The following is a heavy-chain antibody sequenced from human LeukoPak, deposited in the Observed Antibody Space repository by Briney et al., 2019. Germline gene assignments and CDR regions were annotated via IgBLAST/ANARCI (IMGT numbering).Heavy chain of an antibody. CDR3: ARGVTMIVVVTLGFDY. Sequence: GGSLRLSCAASGFTFSDYYMSWIRQAPGKGLEWVSYISSSGSTIYYADSVKGRFTISRDNAKNSLYLQMNSLRAEDTAVYYCARGVTMIVVVTLGFDYWGRGTLITVSS. J-gene: IGHJ4*02. CDR2: ISSSGSTI. D-gene: IGHD3-22*01. CDR1: GFTFSDYY. V-gene: IGHV3-11*01.